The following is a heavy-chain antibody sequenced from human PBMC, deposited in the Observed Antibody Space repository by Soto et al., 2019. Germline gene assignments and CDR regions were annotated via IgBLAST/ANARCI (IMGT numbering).Heavy chain of an antibody. CDR2: IYYSGST. D-gene: IGHD3-3*01. CDR3: ARAQTIFGIITVFDY. V-gene: IGHV4-31*03. Sequence: PSETLSLTCTVSGGSINSGGYYFSCIRQHPGKGLELIGYIYYSGSTYYNPSLKSRVTISIDTSKNQFSLKLSSVTAADTAVYYCARAQTIFGIITVFDYWGQRTLVTVSS. J-gene: IGHJ4*02. CDR1: GGSINSGGYY.